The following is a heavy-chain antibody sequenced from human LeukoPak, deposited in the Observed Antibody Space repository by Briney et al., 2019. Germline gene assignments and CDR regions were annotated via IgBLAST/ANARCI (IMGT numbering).Heavy chain of an antibody. CDR1: GFSFSSYG. CDR3: AKSRGELLPHFDY. V-gene: IGHV3-30*02. Sequence: GGSLRLSCAASGFSFSSYGMHWVRQAPGKGLEWVAFIRYDGSNKYYADSAKGRFTISRDNSKNTLYLQMNSLRAEDTAVYYCAKSRGELLPHFDYWGQGTLVTVSS. CDR2: IRYDGSNK. J-gene: IGHJ4*02. D-gene: IGHD1-26*01.